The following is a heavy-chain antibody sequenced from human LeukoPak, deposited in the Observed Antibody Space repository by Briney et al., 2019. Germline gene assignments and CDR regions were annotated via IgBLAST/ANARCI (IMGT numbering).Heavy chain of an antibody. Sequence: RPGGSLRLSCAASGFPFSSYSMTWVRQAPGKGLEWVANIKPDGTTKFYVDSVKGQFTISRDNALNSLYLQMNSLRAEDTAIYYCARSIPYGTTWYGRSDYWGQGTLVTVSS. CDR1: GFPFSSYS. V-gene: IGHV3-7*03. CDR3: ARSIPYGTTWYGRSDY. D-gene: IGHD6-13*01. CDR2: IKPDGTTK. J-gene: IGHJ4*02.